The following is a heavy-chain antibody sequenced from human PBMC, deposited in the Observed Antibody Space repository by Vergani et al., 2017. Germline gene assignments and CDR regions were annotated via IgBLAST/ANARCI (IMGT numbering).Heavy chain of an antibody. V-gene: IGHV1-2*02. CDR2: IKADSGGS. Sequence: QERLVQSGTEVRKSGASVKVSCKASGYTFTGHQIHWFRQVPGQGFQWMGWIKADSGGSNSAQKFQGRVTMTRDTSISTIYMQLSSLRFDDTAIYYCARVLEDRLGTFDLWGKGTKVIVSS. CDR1: GYTFTGHQ. J-gene: IGHJ3*01. D-gene: IGHD5/OR15-5a*01. CDR3: ARVLEDRLGTFDL.